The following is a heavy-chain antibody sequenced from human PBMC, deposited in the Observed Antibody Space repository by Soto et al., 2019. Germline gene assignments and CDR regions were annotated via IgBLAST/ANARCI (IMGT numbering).Heavy chain of an antibody. Sequence: SVSNAWMNWVRQAPGKGLEWVGRIKSKTDGGTTDYAAPVKGRFTISRDDSKNTLYLQMNSLKTEDTAVYYCTTSGVLVPAAMYYWGQGTLVTVSS. CDR3: TTSGVLVPAAMYY. D-gene: IGHD2-2*01. CDR1: SVSNAW. J-gene: IGHJ4*02. V-gene: IGHV3-15*07. CDR2: IKSKTDGGTT.